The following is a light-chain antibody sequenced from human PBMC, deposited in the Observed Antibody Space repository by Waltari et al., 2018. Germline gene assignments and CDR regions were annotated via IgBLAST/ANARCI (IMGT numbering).Light chain of an antibody. Sequence: QLVLTQSPSASASLGASVKLTCPPSSGPRSYAIAWHQQQPEKGPRYLMKVNSDGSHSKGDGIPDRFSGSSSGAERYLTISSLQSEDEADYYCQTWGTGIRVFGGGTKLTVL. CDR1: SGPRSYA. J-gene: IGLJ3*02. CDR3: QTWGTGIRV. CDR2: VNSDGSH. V-gene: IGLV4-69*01.